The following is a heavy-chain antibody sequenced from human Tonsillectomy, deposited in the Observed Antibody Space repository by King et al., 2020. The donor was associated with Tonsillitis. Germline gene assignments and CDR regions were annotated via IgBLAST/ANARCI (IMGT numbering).Heavy chain of an antibody. V-gene: IGHV3-7*01. J-gene: IGHJ4*02. D-gene: IGHD3-22*01. CDR1: GFTFSTYW. Sequence: VQLVESGGGLVQPGGSLRLSCAASGFTFSTYWMTWVRQAPGKGLEWVANIKQDGSEKYYVGSVKGRFTISRDNAKNSLYLQMNSLRAEDTAVYYCASYYDSSGSSGFDYWGQGTLVTVSS. CDR2: IKQDGSEK. CDR3: ASYYDSSGSSGFDY.